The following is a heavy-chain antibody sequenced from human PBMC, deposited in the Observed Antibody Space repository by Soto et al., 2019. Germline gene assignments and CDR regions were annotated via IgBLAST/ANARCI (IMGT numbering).Heavy chain of an antibody. CDR3: ARGQDYDFWSGYFGV. CDR1: GGTFSSYD. J-gene: IGHJ6*04. V-gene: IGHV1-8*02. D-gene: IGHD3-3*01. Sequence: GASVKVSCKASGGTFSSYDINWVRQATGQGLEWMGWMNPNSGNTGYAQKFQGRVTMTRNTSISTAYMELSSLRSEDTAVYYCARGQDYDFWSGYFGVWGKGTTVTVSS. CDR2: MNPNSGNT.